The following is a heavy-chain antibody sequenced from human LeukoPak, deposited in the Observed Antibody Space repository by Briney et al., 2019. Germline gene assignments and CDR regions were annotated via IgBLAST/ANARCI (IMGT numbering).Heavy chain of an antibody. CDR3: AKDRGLSGSLYGFDY. J-gene: IGHJ4*02. V-gene: IGHV3-23*01. CDR2: ISSTGGST. Sequence: GGSLRLSCAPSGFTFRSSAMNWVRQAPGKGLEWVSSISSTGGSTYYADSVKGRFTISRDNSKNTLYLQMNSLRAEDTAVYFCAKDRGLSGSLYGFDYWGQGTRVTVSS. CDR1: GFTFRSSA. D-gene: IGHD1-26*01.